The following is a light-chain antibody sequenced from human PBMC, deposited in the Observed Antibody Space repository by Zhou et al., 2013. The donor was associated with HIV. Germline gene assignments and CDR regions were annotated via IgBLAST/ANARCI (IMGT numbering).Light chain of an antibody. J-gene: IGKJ4*01. CDR2: GAS. Sequence: DIVLTQSPGFLSLSPGESATLSCRASQSLSSNYLSWYQQQPGRSPRLLIYGASSRATGIPDRFSGSGSGTEFTLTISSLQSEDFAVYYCQQYNTWPTFGGGTKVEIK. V-gene: IGKV3-20*01. CDR1: QSLSSNY. CDR3: QQYNTWPT.